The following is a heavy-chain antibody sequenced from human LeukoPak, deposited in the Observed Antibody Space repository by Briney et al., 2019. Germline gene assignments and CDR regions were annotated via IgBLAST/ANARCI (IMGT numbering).Heavy chain of an antibody. CDR3: AKGRSYYDILTGSKPPYFDY. J-gene: IGHJ4*02. CDR1: GFTFRSYA. V-gene: IGHV3-23*01. D-gene: IGHD3-9*01. Sequence: PGGSLRLSCAASGFTFRSYAMSWVRQAPGKGLEWVSAISGSGGSTYYADSVKGRFTISRDNSKNTLYLQMNSLRAEDTAVYYCAKGRSYYDILTGSKPPYFDYWGQGTLVTVSS. CDR2: ISGSGGST.